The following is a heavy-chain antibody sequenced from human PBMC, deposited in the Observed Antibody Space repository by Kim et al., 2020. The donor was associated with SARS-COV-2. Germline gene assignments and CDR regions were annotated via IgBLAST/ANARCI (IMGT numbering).Heavy chain of an antibody. CDR3: ARAVSSAWTLRDWFDP. CDR2: ISHSGST. Sequence: SETLSLICAVSGVSMTSSNWWTWVRQPPGRGLEWIGEISHSGSTEYNPALKSRVTISVDKSKNQFSLKLISVTAADTAVYFCARAVSSAWTLRDWFDPWGQGTLVTVSS. CDR1: GVSMTSSNW. J-gene: IGHJ5*02. V-gene: IGHV4-4*02. D-gene: IGHD3-22*01.